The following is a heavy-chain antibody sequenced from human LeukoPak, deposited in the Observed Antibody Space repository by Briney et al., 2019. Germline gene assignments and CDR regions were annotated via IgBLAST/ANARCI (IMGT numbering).Heavy chain of an antibody. J-gene: IGHJ5*02. D-gene: IGHD1-26*01. Sequence: PGGSLRLSCAATRFTFRSCGMHRVRQAPGKGLEWVAFIRYDGSNKYYADSVKGRFTIYRDNSKNTLYRQMNSLRAEDTAVYYCATDTTPPKARFDPWGQGTLVTVSS. V-gene: IGHV3-30*02. CDR1: RFTFRSCG. CDR2: IRYDGSNK. CDR3: ATDTTPPKARFDP.